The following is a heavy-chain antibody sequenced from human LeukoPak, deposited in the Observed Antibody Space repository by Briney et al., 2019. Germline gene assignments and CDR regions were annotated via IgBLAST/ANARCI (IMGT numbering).Heavy chain of an antibody. J-gene: IGHJ6*03. V-gene: IGHV1-69*05. CDR3: ARGQQLGEGYYYYYYMDV. CDR1: GGTFSSYA. Sequence: ASVKVSCKASGGTFSSYAISWVRQAPGQGLEWMGGIIPIFGTANYAQKFQGRVTITTDESTSTAYMELSSLRSEDTAVYYCARGQQLGEGYYYYYYMDVWGKGTTVTVSS. CDR2: IIPIFGTA. D-gene: IGHD6-13*01.